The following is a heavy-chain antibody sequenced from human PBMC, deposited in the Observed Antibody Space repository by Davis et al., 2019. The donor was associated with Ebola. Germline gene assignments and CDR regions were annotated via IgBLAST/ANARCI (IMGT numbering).Heavy chain of an antibody. V-gene: IGHV1-69*06. CDR3: ARGPSVATAHYFDF. CDR1: GYTFTSYA. Sequence: SVKVSCKASGYTFTSYAMHWVRQAPGQGLEWMGGIIPIFGTTNYAQKFRGRVTITADKSTRIAYMELSILRSEDTAVYYCARGPSVATAHYFDFWGQGTLVTVSS. CDR2: IIPIFGTT. D-gene: IGHD2-21*02. J-gene: IGHJ4*02.